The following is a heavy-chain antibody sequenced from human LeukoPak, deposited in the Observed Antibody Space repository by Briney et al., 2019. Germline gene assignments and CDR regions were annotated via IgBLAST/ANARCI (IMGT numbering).Heavy chain of an antibody. CDR3: ATVVPAAIGHAFDI. V-gene: IGHV4-30-2*01. CDR2: IYHSGST. D-gene: IGHD2-2*01. J-gene: IGHJ3*02. CDR1: GGSISSGGYY. Sequence: PSETLSLTCTVSGGSISSGGYYWSWIRQPPGKGLEWIGYIYHSGSTYYNPSLKSRVTISVDRSKNQFSLKLSSVTAADTAVYYCATVVPAAIGHAFDIWGQGTMVTVSS.